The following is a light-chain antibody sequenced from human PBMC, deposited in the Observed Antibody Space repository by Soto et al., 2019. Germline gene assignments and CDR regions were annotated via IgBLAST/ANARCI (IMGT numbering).Light chain of an antibody. V-gene: IGLV2-8*01. CDR1: SSDVAGYNY. J-gene: IGLJ1*01. CDR3: SSYAGSDNFCV. Sequence: QSALTQPPSASGSPGQSVTISCTGTSSDVAGYNYVSWYQQHPGKAPKLIIYEVSERPSGVPDRFSGSKSGNTASLTVSGLQAEDEADYYCSSYAGSDNFCVFGTGTKVNVL. CDR2: EVS.